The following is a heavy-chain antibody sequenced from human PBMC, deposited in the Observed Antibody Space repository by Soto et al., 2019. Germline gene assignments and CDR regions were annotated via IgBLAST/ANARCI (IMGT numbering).Heavy chain of an antibody. V-gene: IGHV3-23*01. D-gene: IGHD1-1*01. J-gene: IGHJ4*02. CDR1: GFTFSSYA. Sequence: GGSLRLSCAASGFTFSSYAMSWVRQAPGKGLEWVSAISGSGGSTYYADSVKGRFTISRDNSKNTLYLQMNSLRAEDTAVYYCATMRPPVEMPTIFHYWGQGTLVTVSS. CDR3: ATMRPPVEMPTIFHY. CDR2: ISGSGGST.